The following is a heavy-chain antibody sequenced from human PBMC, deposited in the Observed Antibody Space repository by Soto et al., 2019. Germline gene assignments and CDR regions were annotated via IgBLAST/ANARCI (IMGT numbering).Heavy chain of an antibody. Sequence: SETLSLTCTVSGGSISSYYWSWIRQPAGKGLEWIGRINNSGSTSYNPSLSSRVSMSVDTSRNQFSLKLSPVTAADTAMYYCARGGCSGDYCFDYWGQGTLVTVSS. CDR1: GGSISSYY. CDR3: ARGGCSGDYCFDY. J-gene: IGHJ4*02. V-gene: IGHV4-4*07. CDR2: INNSGST. D-gene: IGHD4-17*01.